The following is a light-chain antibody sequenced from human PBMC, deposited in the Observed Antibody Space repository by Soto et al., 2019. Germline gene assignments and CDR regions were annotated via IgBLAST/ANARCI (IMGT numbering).Light chain of an antibody. V-gene: IGKV1-9*01. J-gene: IGKJ4*01. Sequence: IQLTQSPSSLSASVGDRVTITCRASQGISSYLGWYQQKPGKAPNLLIYDASTLHSGVPSRFSGGGSWTDFTLTISSLQPEDFATYYCQQYYSYPLTFGGGTKVDIK. CDR1: QGISSY. CDR2: DAS. CDR3: QQYYSYPLT.